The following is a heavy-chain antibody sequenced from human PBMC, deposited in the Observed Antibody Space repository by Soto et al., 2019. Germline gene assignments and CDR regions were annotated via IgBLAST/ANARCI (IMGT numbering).Heavy chain of an antibody. J-gene: IGHJ6*02. CDR1: GGSTSSGDYY. D-gene: IGHD6-13*01. CDR3: ARVPTSAAAIYYYYGMDV. V-gene: IGHV4-30-4*01. CDR2: IYYSGRT. Sequence: SETLSLTCTVSGGSTSSGDYYWSWIRQPPGKGLEWIGYIYYSGRTYYNPSLKSRVTISVDTSKNQFSLKLSSVTAADTAVYYCARVPTSAAAIYYYYGMDVWGQGTTVTVSS.